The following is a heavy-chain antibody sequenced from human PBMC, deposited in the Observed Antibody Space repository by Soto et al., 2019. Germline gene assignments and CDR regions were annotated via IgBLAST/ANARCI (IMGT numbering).Heavy chain of an antibody. Sequence: GGSLRLSCAASGFTFSSYAMSWVRQAPGKGLEWVSAISGSGGSTYYADSVKGRFTISRDNSKNTLYLQMNSLRAEDTVVYYCAKDQYYYDSSGYIGNDYWGQRTLVTVSS. V-gene: IGHV3-23*01. CDR3: AKDQYYYDSSGYIGNDY. CDR1: GFTFSSYA. D-gene: IGHD3-22*01. CDR2: ISGSGGST. J-gene: IGHJ4*02.